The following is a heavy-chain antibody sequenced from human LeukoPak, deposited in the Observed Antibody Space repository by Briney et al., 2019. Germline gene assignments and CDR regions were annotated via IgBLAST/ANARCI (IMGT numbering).Heavy chain of an antibody. V-gene: IGHV3-66*01. CDR1: GFTVSSNY. CDR2: IYSGGST. Sequence: PGGSLRLSCAASGFTVSSNYMSWVRQAPGKGMEWVSVIYSGGSTYYADSVKGRFTISRDNSKNTLYLQMNSLRAEDTAVYYCARDYYGDFSFDFWGQGTLVTVSS. D-gene: IGHD4-17*01. CDR3: ARDYYGDFSFDF. J-gene: IGHJ4*02.